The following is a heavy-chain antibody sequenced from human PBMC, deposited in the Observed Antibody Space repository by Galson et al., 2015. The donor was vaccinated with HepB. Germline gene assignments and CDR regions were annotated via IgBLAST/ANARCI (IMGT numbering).Heavy chain of an antibody. CDR3: ATGLIVVEVYAFDI. J-gene: IGHJ3*02. V-gene: IGHV1-24*01. CDR1: GYTLTELS. D-gene: IGHD2/OR15-2a*01. CDR2: FDPEDGET. Sequence: SVKVSCKVSGYTLTELSMHWVRQAPGKGLEWMGGFDPEDGETIYAQKFQGRVTMTEDTSTDTAYMELSSLRSEDTAVYYCATGLIVVEVYAFDIWGQGTMVTVSS.